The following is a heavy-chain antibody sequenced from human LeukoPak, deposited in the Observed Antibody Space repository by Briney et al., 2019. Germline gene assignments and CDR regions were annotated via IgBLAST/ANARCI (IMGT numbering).Heavy chain of an antibody. CDR1: EFTFSSYW. V-gene: IGHV3-7*01. CDR2: IKQDGSEK. CDR3: ARDLGPGQYYYYYIDV. Sequence: GGSLRLSCAASEFTFSSYWMSWVRQAPGKGLEWVANIKQDGSEKYYEDSVKGRFTISRDNAKNSLYLQMNSLRAEDTAVYYCARDLGPGQYYYYYIDVWGKGTTVTVSS. J-gene: IGHJ6*03.